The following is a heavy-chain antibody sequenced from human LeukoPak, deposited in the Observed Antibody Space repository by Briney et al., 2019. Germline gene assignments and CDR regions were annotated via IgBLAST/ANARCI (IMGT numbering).Heavy chain of an antibody. CDR2: INHSGST. V-gene: IGHV4-34*01. CDR3: ARTGPSDV. Sequence: SETLSLTCAVYGGSFSGYYWSWTRQPPGKGLEWIGEINHSGSTNYNPSLKSRVTISVDTSKNQFSLKLSSVTAADTAVYYCARTGPSDVWGKGTTVTVSS. CDR1: GGSFSGYY. J-gene: IGHJ6*04.